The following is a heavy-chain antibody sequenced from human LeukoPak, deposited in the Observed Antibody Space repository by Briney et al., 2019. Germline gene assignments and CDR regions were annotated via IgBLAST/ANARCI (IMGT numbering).Heavy chain of an antibody. D-gene: IGHD5-12*01. Sequence: PGGSLRLSCAASGFTVSSNYMSWVRQAPGKGLEWVSVIYSGGSTYYADSVKGRFTISRDNSKNTLYLQMNSLRAEDTAVYYCARVGLIGYDLSDHDYWGQGTLVTVSS. CDR1: GFTVSSNY. V-gene: IGHV3-66*01. CDR2: IYSGGST. J-gene: IGHJ4*02. CDR3: ARVGLIGYDLSDHDY.